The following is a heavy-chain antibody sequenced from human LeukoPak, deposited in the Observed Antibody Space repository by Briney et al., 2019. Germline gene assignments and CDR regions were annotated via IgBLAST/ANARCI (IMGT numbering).Heavy chain of an antibody. CDR2: INAAGSDT. Sequence: GGSLRLSCTASGFTFSNYWMHWVRQAPGKGLVWVSRINAAGSDTNYADSVKGRFTISRDNAKNTLYLHMSSLRVDDSAVYYCARDTLTHYLYDGSLAFDIWGLGTMVTISS. D-gene: IGHD4-23*01. CDR3: ARDTLTHYLYDGSLAFDI. CDR1: GFTFSNYW. J-gene: IGHJ3*02. V-gene: IGHV3-74*01.